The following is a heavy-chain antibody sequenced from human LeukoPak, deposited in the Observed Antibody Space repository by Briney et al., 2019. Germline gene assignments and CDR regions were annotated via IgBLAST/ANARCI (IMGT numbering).Heavy chain of an antibody. V-gene: IGHV4-4*07. J-gene: IGHJ4*02. CDR1: GGSIRSYY. Sequence: PSETLSLTCTVSGGSIRSYYWSWIRQPAGKGLEWVGRLYTSGNTNYNPSLRSRITMSVDTSKNQFSLKLASVTAADTAVYYCAGMVTFQTNFDFWGQGTLVTVSS. CDR2: LYTSGNT. CDR3: AGMVTFQTNFDF. D-gene: IGHD2-21*02.